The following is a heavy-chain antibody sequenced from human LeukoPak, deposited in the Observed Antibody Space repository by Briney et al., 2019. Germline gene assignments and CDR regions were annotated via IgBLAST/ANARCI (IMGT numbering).Heavy chain of an antibody. Sequence: GGSLRLSCAASGFTFSSYSMNWVRQAAGKGLEWVSSISSSSSYIYYADSVKGRFTISRDNAKNTLYLQVNSLRAEDTAVYYCARELLWFGELEDWGQGTLVTVSS. CDR2: ISSSSSYI. J-gene: IGHJ4*02. CDR3: ARELLWFGELED. CDR1: GFTFSSYS. V-gene: IGHV3-21*01. D-gene: IGHD3-10*01.